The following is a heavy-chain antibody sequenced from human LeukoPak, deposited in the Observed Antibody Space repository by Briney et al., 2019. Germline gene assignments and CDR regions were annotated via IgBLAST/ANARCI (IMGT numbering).Heavy chain of an antibody. D-gene: IGHD2/OR15-2a*01. CDR2: INNVGAST. Sequence: AGSLRLSCAASGFTFSGSSMTWVRQPPGKGPECVSSINNVGASTLYADSVKGRFTISRDNSKNTLYLKMNKLRAEDSAIYYCAKAAPFFLDYWGQGALVTVSS. V-gene: IGHV3-23*01. CDR1: GFTFSGSS. CDR3: AKAAPFFLDY. J-gene: IGHJ4*02.